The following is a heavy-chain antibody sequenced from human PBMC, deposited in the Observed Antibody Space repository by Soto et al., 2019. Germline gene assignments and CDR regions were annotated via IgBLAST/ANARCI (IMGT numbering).Heavy chain of an antibody. D-gene: IGHD6-19*01. V-gene: IGHV4-28*01. J-gene: IGHJ4*02. CDR3: ARKYGIPVAGTFDY. Sequence: SETLSLTCAVSGYSVSDGNWWGWIRQPPGKGLEWMGHIYNSGSTYYKSSLKGRVTMSIDTSKNQFSLRLYSVTAVDTAVYYCARKYGIPVAGTFDYWGQGILGTSPQ. CDR1: GYSVSDGNW. CDR2: IYNSGST.